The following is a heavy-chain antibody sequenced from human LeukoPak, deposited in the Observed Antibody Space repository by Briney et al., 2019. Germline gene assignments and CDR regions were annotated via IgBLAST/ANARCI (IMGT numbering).Heavy chain of an antibody. J-gene: IGHJ3*02. D-gene: IGHD2-15*01. CDR3: VGYCSGGNCPNAFDI. Sequence: PGGSLRLSCAASGFTFSNAWMSWVRQAPGNGLEWLGRIKSKTDGGTTDYAAPVKGRFTISRDDSKNTLYPQMNSLKTEDTAVYYCVGYCSGGNCPNAFDIWGQGTMVTVSS. V-gene: IGHV3-15*01. CDR1: GFTFSNAW. CDR2: IKSKTDGGTT.